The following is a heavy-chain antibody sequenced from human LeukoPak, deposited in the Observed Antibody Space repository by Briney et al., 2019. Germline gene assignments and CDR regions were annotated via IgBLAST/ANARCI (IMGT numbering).Heavy chain of an antibody. D-gene: IGHD3-10*01. V-gene: IGHV1-69*04. CDR1: GGTFSSYA. J-gene: IGHJ4*02. CDR2: IIPILGIA. Sequence: SVKVSCKASGGTFSSYAISWVRQAPGQGLEWMGRIIPILGIANYAQKFQGRVTITADKSTSTAYMELSSLRSEDTAVYHCARDPAYRSGGWGQGTLVTVSS. CDR3: ARDPAYRSGG.